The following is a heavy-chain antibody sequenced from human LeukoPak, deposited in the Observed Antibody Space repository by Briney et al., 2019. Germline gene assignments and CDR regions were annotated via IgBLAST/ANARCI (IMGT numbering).Heavy chain of an antibody. CDR3: ARKRSGSYGDFDY. V-gene: IGHV3-30*04. D-gene: IGHD5-18*01. CDR2: ISYDGSNK. J-gene: IGHJ4*02. Sequence: GGSLRLSCAASGFTFSSYAMHWVRQAAGKGLEWVAVISYDGSNKYYADSVKGRFTISRDNSKNTLYLQMNSLRAEDTAVYYCARKRSGSYGDFDYWGQGTLVTVSS. CDR1: GFTFSSYA.